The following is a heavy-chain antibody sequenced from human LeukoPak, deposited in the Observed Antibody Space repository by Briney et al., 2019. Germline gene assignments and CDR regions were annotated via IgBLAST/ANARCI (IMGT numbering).Heavy chain of an antibody. CDR2: INHSGST. V-gene: IGHV4-34*01. Sequence: SETLSLTCAVYGGSFSGYYWSWIRQPPGKGLEWIGEINHSGSTNYNPSLKSRVTISVDTSKNQFSLKLSSVPAADTAVYYCAFITGTTTYFDYWGQGTLVTVSS. D-gene: IGHD1-7*01. CDR1: GGSFSGYY. CDR3: AFITGTTTYFDY. J-gene: IGHJ4*02.